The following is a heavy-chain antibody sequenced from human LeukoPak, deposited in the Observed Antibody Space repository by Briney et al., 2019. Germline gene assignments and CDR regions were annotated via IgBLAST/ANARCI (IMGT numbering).Heavy chain of an antibody. V-gene: IGHV3-30*18. J-gene: IGHJ4*02. CDR2: ISYDGSNK. D-gene: IGHD3-9*01. Sequence: GGSLRLSSAASGFTFTSYGMHWVREAPGKGLEWVAVISYDGSNKYYAHSVKGRFTISRDNSKNTLYLQMNSLRAEDTAVYYCAKDMRGPRSDYDILAGLGDYWGQGTLVTVSS. CDR1: GFTFTSYG. CDR3: AKDMRGPRSDYDILAGLGDY.